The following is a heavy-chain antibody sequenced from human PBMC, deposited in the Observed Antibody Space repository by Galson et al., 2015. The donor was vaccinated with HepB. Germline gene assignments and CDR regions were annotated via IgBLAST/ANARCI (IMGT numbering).Heavy chain of an antibody. CDR3: ARGQYYYDSSGYSSY. CDR1: GYTFTSYA. D-gene: IGHD3-22*01. Sequence: SVKVSCKASGYTFTSYAMHWVRQAPGQRLEWMGWINAGNGNTKCSQKFQGRVTITRDTSASTAYMELSSLRSEDTAVYYCARGQYYYDSSGYSSYWGQGTLVTVSS. CDR2: INAGNGNT. J-gene: IGHJ4*02. V-gene: IGHV1-3*01.